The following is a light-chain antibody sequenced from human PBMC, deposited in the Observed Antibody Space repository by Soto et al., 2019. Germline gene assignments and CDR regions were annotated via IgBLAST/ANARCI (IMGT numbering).Light chain of an antibody. CDR1: SSDVGGYNY. CDR2: EVY. CDR3: SSYTSSATWV. J-gene: IGLJ3*02. V-gene: IGLV2-14*01. Sequence: QSALTQPASVSGSPGQSITISCTGTSSDVGGYNYVSWYQQHPGKAPKLIIFEVYARPSGVSNRCSGSKSGNTASLTISGLQAEDEAEYYFSSYTSSATWVFGGGTKLTVL.